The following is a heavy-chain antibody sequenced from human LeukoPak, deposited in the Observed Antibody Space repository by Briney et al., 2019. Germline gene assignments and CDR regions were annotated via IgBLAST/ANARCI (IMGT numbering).Heavy chain of an antibody. D-gene: IGHD6-6*01. CDR1: GYSISSGYY. V-gene: IGHV4-38-2*01. Sequence: KPSETLSLTCALSGYSISSGYYWGWIRQPPGKGLEWIGSIYHSGSTYYNPSLKSRVTISVDTSKNQFSLKLSSVTAADTAVYYCATLMWGSSAHHFDYWGQGTLVTVSS. CDR2: IYHSGST. J-gene: IGHJ4*02. CDR3: ATLMWGSSAHHFDY.